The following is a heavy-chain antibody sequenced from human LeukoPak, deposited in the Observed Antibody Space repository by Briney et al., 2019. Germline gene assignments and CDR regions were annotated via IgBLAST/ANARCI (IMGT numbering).Heavy chain of an antibody. J-gene: IGHJ4*02. D-gene: IGHD3-22*01. CDR2: VYHSGST. V-gene: IGHV4-30-2*01. CDR3: ARHEVLGYYDTRGVGIDY. Sequence: SQTLSLTCAVSGGSISSGGYSWSWIRQPPGKGLEWIGYVYHSGSTYYNPSLKSRVTISVDRSKNQFSLKLSSVTAADTAVYYCARHEVLGYYDTRGVGIDYWGQGTLVTVSS. CDR1: GGSISSGGYS.